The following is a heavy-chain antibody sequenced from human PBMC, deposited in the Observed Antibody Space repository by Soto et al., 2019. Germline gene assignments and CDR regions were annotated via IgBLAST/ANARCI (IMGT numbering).Heavy chain of an antibody. D-gene: IGHD1-26*01. CDR1: GYTFTSYY. CDR3: ARTALVGATSGVFDY. V-gene: IGHV1-46*01. Sequence: ASVKVSCKASGYTFTSYYMHWVRQAPGQGLEWMGKINPSGGSTSYAQKFQGRVTMTRDTSTSTVYMELSSLRSEDTAVYYCARTALVGATSGVFDYWGQGTLVTVSS. CDR2: INPSGGST. J-gene: IGHJ4*02.